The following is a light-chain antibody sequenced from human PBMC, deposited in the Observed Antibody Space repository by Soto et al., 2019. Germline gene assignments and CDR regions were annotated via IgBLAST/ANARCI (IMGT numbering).Light chain of an antibody. V-gene: IGLV1-44*01. CDR1: SSNIGSNT. CDR3: AAWDDSLNGREV. CDR2: SNN. Sequence: QSVLTQPPSASGTPGQRVTISCSGSSSNIGSNTVNWYQQLPGTAPKLLIYSNNQRPSGVPDRFSGSKSGTSASLAISGLQSEDEAAYYCAAWDDSLNGREVFGRGTKLTVL. J-gene: IGLJ3*02.